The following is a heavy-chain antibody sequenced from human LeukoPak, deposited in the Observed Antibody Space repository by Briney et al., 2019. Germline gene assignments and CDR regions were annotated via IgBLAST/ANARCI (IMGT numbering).Heavy chain of an antibody. CDR1: GGSFSGYY. J-gene: IGHJ6*03. Sequence: SETLSLTCAVYGGSFSGYYWSWIRQPPGKGLEWIGEINHSGSTNYNPSLKSRVTISVDTSKNQFSLKLSSVTAADTAVYYCANGPLLVTSSPNMDVWGKGTTVTVSS. CDR3: ANGPLLVTSSPNMDV. CDR2: INHSGST. V-gene: IGHV4-34*01.